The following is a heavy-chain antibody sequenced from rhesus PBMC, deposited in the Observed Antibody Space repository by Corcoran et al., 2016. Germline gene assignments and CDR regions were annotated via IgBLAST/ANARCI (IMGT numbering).Heavy chain of an antibody. Sequence: QVQLQESGPGLVKHSETLSLTCAVSGGSIRVRYDWSGIRPPHGTVQEWIGYIDGRSGNTNNNPALKKRVTISQDTSKNQFALKLSSVTAADTAVYYCARPTGTATAYYFDSWGQGVLVTVSS. CDR3: ARPTGTATAYYFDS. V-gene: IGHV4-76*01. J-gene: IGHJ4*01. CDR1: GGSIRVRYD. CDR2: IDGRSGNT. D-gene: IGHD1-7*02.